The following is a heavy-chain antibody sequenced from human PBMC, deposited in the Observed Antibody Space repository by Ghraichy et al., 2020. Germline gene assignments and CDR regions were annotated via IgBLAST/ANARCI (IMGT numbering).Heavy chain of an antibody. J-gene: IGHJ4*02. CDR3: ARGDDYPFYVNY. CDR1: GGSINNYY. D-gene: IGHD5-24*01. V-gene: IGHV4-59*01. CDR2: MYYSGST. Sequence: SETLSLTCAVSGGSINNYYWNWIRQPPGKGLEWIGYMYYSGSTNYNPSLKSRVIISVDTSKKQFSLKLSSVTAADTAVYYCARGDDYPFYVNYWGQGTLVTVSS.